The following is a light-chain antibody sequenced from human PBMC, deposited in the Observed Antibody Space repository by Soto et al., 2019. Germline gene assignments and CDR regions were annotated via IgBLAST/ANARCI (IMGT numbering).Light chain of an antibody. J-gene: IGKJ1*01. Sequence: EIVMTHSPASLSVSPGESVTLSCRASQSVASNLAWYQQKPGQAPRLLIYGASTRATGIPARFSGSGSGTDFTLTISRLEPEDFAVYYCHQYGSSPATFGQGTKVDIK. CDR3: HQYGSSPAT. V-gene: IGKV3-15*01. CDR1: QSVASN. CDR2: GAS.